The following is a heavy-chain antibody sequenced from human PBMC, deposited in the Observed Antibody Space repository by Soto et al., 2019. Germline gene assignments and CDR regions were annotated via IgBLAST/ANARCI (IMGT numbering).Heavy chain of an antibody. D-gene: IGHD3-10*01. J-gene: IGHJ4*02. CDR3: AGVASGSTWDYFDY. V-gene: IGHV1-69*06. CDR2: IVPVFGRV. Sequence: QVHLVQSGAEVWKPGSSVRVSCKASGDTFTKYAISWLRQAPGQGLEWMGGIVPVFGRVTYAQRFQDRVSIIADKSTATSYLELTSLTADDTAVYYCAGVASGSTWDYFDYWGQGTLVTVSS. CDR1: GDTFTKYA.